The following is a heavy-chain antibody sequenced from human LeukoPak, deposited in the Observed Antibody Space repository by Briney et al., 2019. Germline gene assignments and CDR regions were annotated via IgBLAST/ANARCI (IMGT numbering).Heavy chain of an antibody. CDR3: ATQDCSSTSCSYYYGMDV. CDR2: INHSGST. D-gene: IGHD2-2*01. CDR1: GGSFXXYY. J-gene: IGHJ6*02. Sequence: ETLSLXXXXCGGSFXXYYWSWIRQPPGKGLEWIGEINHSGSTNYNPSLKSRVTISVDTSKNQFSLKLSSVTAADTAVYYCATQDCSSTSCSYYYGMDVWGQGTTVTVSS. V-gene: IGHV4-34*01.